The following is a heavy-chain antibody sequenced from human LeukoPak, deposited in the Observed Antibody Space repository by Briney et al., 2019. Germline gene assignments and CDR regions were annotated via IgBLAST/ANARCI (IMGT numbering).Heavy chain of an antibody. V-gene: IGHV3-23*01. Sequence: GGSLRLSCAASGFTFSSYAVSWVRQAPGKGLEWVSAISGSGGSTYYADSVKGRFTFSRDNSKNTLYLQMNSLRAEDTAVYYCAKDPRSSGWSYRFDYWGQGTLVTVSS. D-gene: IGHD6-19*01. CDR2: ISGSGGST. J-gene: IGHJ4*02. CDR1: GFTFSSYA. CDR3: AKDPRSSGWSYRFDY.